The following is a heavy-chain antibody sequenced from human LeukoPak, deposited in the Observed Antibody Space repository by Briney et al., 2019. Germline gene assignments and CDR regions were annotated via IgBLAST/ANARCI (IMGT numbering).Heavy chain of an antibody. V-gene: IGHV4-39*07. CDR2: IYYSGST. J-gene: IGHJ6*03. CDR1: GGSISSSSYY. CDR3: ARDTHYSSSSGYYYYYMNV. Sequence: SETLSLTCNVSGGSISSSSYYWGWIRQPPGKGLEWIGSIYYSGSTYYNPSLKSRVTISIDTSKTQFSLRLSSVTAADTAVYYCARDTHYSSSSGYYYYYMNVWGKGTTVTVSS. D-gene: IGHD6-6*01.